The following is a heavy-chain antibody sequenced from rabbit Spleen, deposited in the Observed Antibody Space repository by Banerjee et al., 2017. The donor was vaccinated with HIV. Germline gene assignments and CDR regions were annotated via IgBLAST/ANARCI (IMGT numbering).Heavy chain of an antibody. CDR1: GFSFNSGYD. CDR3: ARDTSSSFSSYGMDL. Sequence: QSLEESGGGLVKPGASLTLTCKASGFSFNSGYDMCWVRQAPGKGLEWIACIYAGSSGSTYSATWAKGRFTISKTSSTTVTLQVTSLTAADTATYFCARDTSSSFSSYGMDLWGQGTLVTVS. J-gene: IGHJ6*01. D-gene: IGHD1-1*01. CDR2: IYAGSSGST. V-gene: IGHV1S40*01.